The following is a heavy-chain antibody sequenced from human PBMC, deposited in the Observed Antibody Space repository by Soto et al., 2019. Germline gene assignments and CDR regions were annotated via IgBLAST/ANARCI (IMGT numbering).Heavy chain of an antibody. CDR1: GFPLSTYG. CDR2: ITGTGGNT. CDR3: ARIRGYWYGLDV. J-gene: IGHJ6*02. Sequence: EVQLLDSGGGLVQPGGSLRLSCAASGFPLSTYGMTWVRQAQGKGLEWVSAITGTGGNTYYVDSVKGRFTSSRDNSKNMLYLQVNSLRVEDTAVYYCARIRGYWYGLDVWGQGTTVTVSS. V-gene: IGHV3-23*01.